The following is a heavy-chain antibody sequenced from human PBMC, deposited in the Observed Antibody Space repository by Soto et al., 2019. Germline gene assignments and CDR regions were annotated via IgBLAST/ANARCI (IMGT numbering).Heavy chain of an antibody. Sequence: PGGSLRLSCAASGFAFSTYGMHWVRQAPGKGLEWVALISYDGGDFYYADSVKGRFTISRDNSKHTLSLQMDSLRVEDTAVYYCDNAFGACSDSWGQGTLVTVSS. CDR2: ISYDGGDF. D-gene: IGHD2-21*02. CDR1: GFAFSTYG. J-gene: IGHJ4*02. V-gene: IGHV3-30*03. CDR3: DNAFGACSDS.